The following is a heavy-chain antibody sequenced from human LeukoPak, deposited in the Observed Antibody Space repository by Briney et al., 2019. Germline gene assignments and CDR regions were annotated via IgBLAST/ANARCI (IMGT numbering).Heavy chain of an antibody. J-gene: IGHJ3*02. Sequence: PGGSLRLSCAASGFTFSRYSMNWVRQAPGKGLEWVSSISSSSSYIYYADSVKGRFTISRDNAKNSLYLQMDSLRAEDTAVYYCARDRRDFWSGQDAFDIWGQGTMVTVSS. D-gene: IGHD3-3*01. CDR1: GFTFSRYS. CDR2: ISSSSSYI. CDR3: ARDRRDFWSGQDAFDI. V-gene: IGHV3-21*01.